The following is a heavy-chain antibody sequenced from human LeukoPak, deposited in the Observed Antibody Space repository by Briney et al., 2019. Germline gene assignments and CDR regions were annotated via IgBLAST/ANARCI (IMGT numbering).Heavy chain of an antibody. V-gene: IGHV4-61*08. J-gene: IGHJ3*02. CDR1: GGSISSGDYY. D-gene: IGHD3-22*01. Sequence: PSETLSLTCTVSGGSISSGDYYWSWIRQPPGKGLEWIGYIYYSGSTNYNPSLKSRVTISVDTSKNQFSLKLSSVTAADTAVYYCARVTMIVGGLAFDIWGQGTMVTVSS. CDR2: IYYSGST. CDR3: ARVTMIVGGLAFDI.